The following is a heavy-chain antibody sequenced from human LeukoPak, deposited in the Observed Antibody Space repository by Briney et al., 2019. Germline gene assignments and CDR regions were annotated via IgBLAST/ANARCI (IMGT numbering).Heavy chain of an antibody. Sequence: GGSLRLSCAASGFTFSSYEMNWVRQAPGKGLEWVSGINWNGGSTGYADSVKGRFTISRDNAKNSLYLQMNSLRAEDTALYYCARDTDFWSGSPMGYYFDYWGQGTLVTVSS. J-gene: IGHJ4*02. CDR2: INWNGGST. CDR3: ARDTDFWSGSPMGYYFDY. D-gene: IGHD3-3*01. CDR1: GFTFSSYE. V-gene: IGHV3-20*04.